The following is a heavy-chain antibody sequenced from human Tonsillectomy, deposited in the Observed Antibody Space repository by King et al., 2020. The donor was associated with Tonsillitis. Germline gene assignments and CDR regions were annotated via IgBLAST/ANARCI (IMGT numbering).Heavy chain of an antibody. J-gene: IGHJ3*02. CDR2: ISYDGSNK. Sequence: VQLVESGGGVVQPGRSLRLSCAASGFTFSIYAMHWVRQAPGKGLEWVALISYDGSNKYYADSVKGRFTISRDNSKNTLYLQMNSLRAEDTAVYYCARWRYFDTSGPDAFDIWGQGTMVTVSS. CDR1: GFTFSIYA. CDR3: ARWRYFDTSGPDAFDI. D-gene: IGHD3-22*01. V-gene: IGHV3-30*01.